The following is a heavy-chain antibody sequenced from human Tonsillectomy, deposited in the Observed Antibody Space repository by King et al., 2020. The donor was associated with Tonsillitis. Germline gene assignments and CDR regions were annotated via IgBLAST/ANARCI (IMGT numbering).Heavy chain of an antibody. J-gene: IGHJ4*02. D-gene: IGHD3-22*01. CDR2: IYRSGST. Sequence: QLQESGPGLVKPSETLSLPCAVSGYSISSGYYWGWIRQPPGKGLEWIGSIYRSGSTFYNPSLKSRVTISLDTSKNQFSLKLRSVTAADTAVCYCARMDSSGFYDYWGQGTLVTVSS. V-gene: IGHV4-38-2*01. CDR1: GYSISSGYY. CDR3: ARMDSSGFYDY.